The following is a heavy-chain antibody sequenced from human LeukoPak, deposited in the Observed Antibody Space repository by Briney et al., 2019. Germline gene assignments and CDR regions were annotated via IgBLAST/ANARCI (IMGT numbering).Heavy chain of an antibody. CDR1: GGSIRSYY. CDR2: IFYSGRI. V-gene: IGHV4-59*01. J-gene: IGHJ6*03. CDR3: ARDPWGEGDMDV. Sequence: SETLSLTCTASGGSIRSYYWSWIRQPPGKGLECIGYIFYSGRINYNPSLKSRVTILVDTSKNQFTLKLNSVTAADTAVYYCARDPWGEGDMDVWGKGSTVTVSS. D-gene: IGHD3-16*01.